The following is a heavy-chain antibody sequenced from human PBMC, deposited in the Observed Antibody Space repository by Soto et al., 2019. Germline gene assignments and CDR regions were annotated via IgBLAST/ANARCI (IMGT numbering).Heavy chain of an antibody. V-gene: IGHV4-34*01. CDR1: GGSFSGYY. Sequence: PSETLSLTCAVYGGSFSGYYWSWIRQPPGKGLEWIGEINHSGSTNYNPSLKSRVTISVDTSKNQFSLKLSSVTAADTAVYYCARGYGRTFDYWGQATLVTVSS. D-gene: IGHD3-10*01. J-gene: IGHJ4*02. CDR2: INHSGST. CDR3: ARGYGRTFDY.